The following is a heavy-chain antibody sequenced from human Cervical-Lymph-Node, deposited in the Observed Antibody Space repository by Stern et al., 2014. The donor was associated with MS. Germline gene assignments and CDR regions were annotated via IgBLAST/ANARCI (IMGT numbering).Heavy chain of an antibody. J-gene: IGHJ4*02. V-gene: IGHV1-2*02. Sequence: QVQLVQSGAEVKKPGASVKVSCRASGYRFTDYYIHWVRQAPGQGLELMGCINSHIGVTNYAQRFKGRVTMTGDTSISTAYMELSGLTSDDTAVYYCARYKGYSASWPLDNWGQGTLVTVSS. D-gene: IGHD6-13*01. CDR3: ARYKGYSASWPLDN. CDR2: INSHIGVT. CDR1: GYRFTDYY.